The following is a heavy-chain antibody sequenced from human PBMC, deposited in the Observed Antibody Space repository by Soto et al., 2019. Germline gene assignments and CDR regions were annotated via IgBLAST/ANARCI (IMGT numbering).Heavy chain of an antibody. CDR3: ARDVGYCISTSCYSWFDP. J-gene: IGHJ5*02. CDR2: IYYSGST. V-gene: IGHV4-59*01. CDR1: GGSISSYY. D-gene: IGHD2-2*02. Sequence: QVQLQESGPGLVKPSETLSLTCTVSGGSISSYYWRWIRQPPGKGLEWIGYIYYSGSTNYNPSLKSRVTISVDTSKNQFSLKLSSVTAADTAVYYCARDVGYCISTSCYSWFDPWGQGTLVTVSS.